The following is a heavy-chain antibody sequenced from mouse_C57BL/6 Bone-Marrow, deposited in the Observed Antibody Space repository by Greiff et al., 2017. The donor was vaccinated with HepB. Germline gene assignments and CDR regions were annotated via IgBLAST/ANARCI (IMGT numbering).Heavy chain of an antibody. CDR1: GYTFTSYG. CDR2: IYPRSGNT. D-gene: IGHD1-1*01. CDR3: ARAREALLRYYAMDY. J-gene: IGHJ4*01. Sequence: VQLQQSGAELARPGASVKPSCKASGYTFTSYGISWVKQRTGQGLEWIGEIYPRSGNTYYNEKFKGKATLTADKSSSTAYMELRSLTSEDSAVYFCARAREALLRYYAMDYWGQGTSVTVSS. V-gene: IGHV1-81*01.